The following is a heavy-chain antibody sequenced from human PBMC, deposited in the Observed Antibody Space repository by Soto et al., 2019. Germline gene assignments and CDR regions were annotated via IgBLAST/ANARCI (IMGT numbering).Heavy chain of an antibody. D-gene: IGHD2-15*01. V-gene: IGHV3-74*01. CDR1: GFTFSSYW. J-gene: IGHJ4*02. CDR2: INSDGSST. Sequence: GGSLRLSCAASGFTFSSYWMHWVRQAPGKGLVWVSRINSDGSSTSYADSVKGRFTISRDNAKNTLYLQMNSLRAEDTAVYYCAMRCIYYRSGIYFDFRGEGSLVRVS. CDR3: AMRCIYYRSGIYFDF.